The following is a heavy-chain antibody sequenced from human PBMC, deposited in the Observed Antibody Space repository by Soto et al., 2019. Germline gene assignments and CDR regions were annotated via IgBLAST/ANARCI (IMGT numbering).Heavy chain of an antibody. J-gene: IGHJ4*02. Sequence: PSETLSLTCTVSGVPINSDFWSWFRQPPGEGLEWIGYVSYTGSAYYNPSLKTPVTLSIDTSANQFSLRLTSVTAADTACYCCARGTVHIGGTDFDTRGQGTLVTVSS. CDR1: GVPINSDF. CDR2: VSYTGSA. CDR3: ARGTVHIGGTDFDT. D-gene: IGHD3-16*01. V-gene: IGHV4-59*01.